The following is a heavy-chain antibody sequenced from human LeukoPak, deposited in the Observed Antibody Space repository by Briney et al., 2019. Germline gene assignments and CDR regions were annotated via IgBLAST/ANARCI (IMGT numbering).Heavy chain of an antibody. CDR1: RFTFSSYA. D-gene: IGHD3-16*01. V-gene: IGHV3-64D*06. CDR3: VKGGGAAVYNWFDP. CDR2: ISSNGGST. Sequence: PGGSLRLSCSASRFTFSSYAMHWVRQAPGKGLEYVSAISSNGGSTYYADSVKGRLTISRDNSKNTLYLQMSSLRAEDTAVYYCVKGGGAAVYNWFDPWGQGTLVTVSS. J-gene: IGHJ5*02.